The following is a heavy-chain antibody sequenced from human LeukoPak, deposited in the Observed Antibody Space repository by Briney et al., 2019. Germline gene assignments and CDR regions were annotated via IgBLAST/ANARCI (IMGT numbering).Heavy chain of an antibody. Sequence: GGSLRLSCAASGFIFSSYSMNWVRQAPGKGLEWVSYISSSIGTIYYADSVKGRFTISRDNAKNSLYLQMNSLRAKDTAVYYCARRASSGWYPFDYWGQGTLVTVSS. V-gene: IGHV3-48*01. J-gene: IGHJ4*02. CDR2: ISSSIGTI. D-gene: IGHD6-19*01. CDR1: GFIFSSYS. CDR3: ARRASSGWYPFDY.